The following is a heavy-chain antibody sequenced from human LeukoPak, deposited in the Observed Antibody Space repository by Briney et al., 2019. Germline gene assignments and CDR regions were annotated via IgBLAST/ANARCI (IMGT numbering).Heavy chain of an antibody. Sequence: GGSLRLSCTASGFTFSAYAMMWVRQAPGKGPEWVSAIRGGGGSAFYADSVKGRFTISRENSKYKLFLQMNSLRGEDAAVYYCAGDPSGYYIGAFDMWGPGTMVTVSS. D-gene: IGHD2/OR15-2a*01. CDR1: GFTFSAYA. CDR2: IRGGGGSA. J-gene: IGHJ3*02. V-gene: IGHV3-23*01. CDR3: AGDPSGYYIGAFDM.